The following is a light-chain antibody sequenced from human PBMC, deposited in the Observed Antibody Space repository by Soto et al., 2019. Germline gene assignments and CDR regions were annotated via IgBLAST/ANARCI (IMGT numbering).Light chain of an antibody. CDR2: GAS. V-gene: IGKV3-15*01. Sequence: EIVMTQSPATLSVSPGEGATLSCRASQSVSSKLAWYQQKPGQAPRLLIYGASTRATGIPARFSGSGSGTEFALAIGSLLCEYFAVSFCKQYNRWRPMVFGQGTRLEIK. CDR3: KQYNRWRPMV. CDR1: QSVSSK. J-gene: IGKJ5*01.